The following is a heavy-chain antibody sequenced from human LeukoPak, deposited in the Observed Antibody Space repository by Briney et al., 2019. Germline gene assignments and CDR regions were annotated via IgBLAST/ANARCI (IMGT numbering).Heavy chain of an antibody. V-gene: IGHV3-66*02. CDR3: ARGGSGSYYYYFYYMDV. Sequence: PGGSLRLSCAASGFTVSSNYMSWVRQAPGKGLEWVSVIYSGGSTYYADSVKGRFTVSRDNSKNTLYLQINSLSTEDTAVYYCARGGSGSYYYYFYYMDVWGKGTTVTVSS. D-gene: IGHD3-10*01. J-gene: IGHJ6*03. CDR1: GFTVSSNY. CDR2: IYSGGST.